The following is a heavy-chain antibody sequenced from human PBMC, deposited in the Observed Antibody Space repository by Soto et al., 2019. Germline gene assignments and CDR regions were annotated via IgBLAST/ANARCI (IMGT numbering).Heavy chain of an antibody. D-gene: IGHD6-19*01. J-gene: IGHJ4*02. CDR2: ISAYNGNT. CDR3: AIGKFIAVDGTLDY. CDR1: GYTFTSYG. V-gene: IGHV1-18*01. Sequence: ASVKVSCKASGYTFTSYGISWVRQAPGQGLEWMGWISAYNGNTNYAQKLQGRVTMTTDTSTSTAYMELRSLRSDDTAVYYCAIGKFIAVDGTLDYWGQGILVTVSS.